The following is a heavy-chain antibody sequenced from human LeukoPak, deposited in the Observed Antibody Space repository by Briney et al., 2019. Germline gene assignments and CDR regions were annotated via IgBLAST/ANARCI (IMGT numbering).Heavy chain of an antibody. V-gene: IGHV1-8*03. CDR3: ARVTVPDAFDI. CDR2: MNPNSGNT. Sequence: ASVKVSCKASGYTFTSYDINWVRQATGQGLEWMGWMNPNSGNTGYAQKFQGRVTTTRNTSISTAYMELSSLRSEDTAVYYCARVTVPDAFDIWGQGTMVTVSS. D-gene: IGHD4-17*01. CDR1: GYTFTSYD. J-gene: IGHJ3*02.